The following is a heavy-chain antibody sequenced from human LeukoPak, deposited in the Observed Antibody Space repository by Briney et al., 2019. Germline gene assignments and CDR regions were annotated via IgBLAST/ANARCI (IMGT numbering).Heavy chain of an antibody. CDR1: GYTFIGYF. V-gene: IGHV1-2*06. CDR2: INPNSGGT. D-gene: IGHD4-17*01. CDR3: ARDLYYGDESGDWFDP. J-gene: IGHJ5*02. Sequence: ASVKVSCKASGYTFIGYFMSWVRQAPGQGLEWMGRINPNSGGTNYAQKFQGRVTMTRDTSISTAYMELSRLRSDDTAVYYCARDLYYGDESGDWFDPWGQGTLVTVSS.